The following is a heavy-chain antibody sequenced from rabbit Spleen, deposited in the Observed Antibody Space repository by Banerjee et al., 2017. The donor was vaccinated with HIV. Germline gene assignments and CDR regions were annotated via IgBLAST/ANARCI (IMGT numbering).Heavy chain of an antibody. D-gene: IGHD7-1*01. CDR1: GFDFSNYNF. CDR2: IGTGSGST. J-gene: IGHJ6*01. CDR3: ARDTGTSFSTYGMDL. Sequence: QEQLVESGGGLVQPEGSLTLTCTASGFDFSNYNFMCWVRQAPGKGLEWIGCIGTGSGSTYYASWAKGRFTISKTSSTTVTLQMTSLTAADTATYFCARDTGTSFSTYGMDLWGPGTLVTVS. V-gene: IGHV1S45*01.